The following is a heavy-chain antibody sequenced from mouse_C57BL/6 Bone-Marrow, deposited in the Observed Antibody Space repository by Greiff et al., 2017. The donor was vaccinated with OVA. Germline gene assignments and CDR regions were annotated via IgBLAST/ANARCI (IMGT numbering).Heavy chain of an antibody. J-gene: IGHJ1*03. V-gene: IGHV1-26*01. Sequence: VQLQQSGPELVKPGASVKISCKASGYTFTDYYMNWVKQSHGKSLEWIGDINPNNGGTSYNQKFKGKATLTVDKSSSTAYMELRSLTSEDSAVYYCARDDYYSSSYWYFDVWGTGTTVTVSS. D-gene: IGHD1-1*01. CDR3: ARDDYYSSSYWYFDV. CDR1: GYTFTDYY. CDR2: INPNNGGT.